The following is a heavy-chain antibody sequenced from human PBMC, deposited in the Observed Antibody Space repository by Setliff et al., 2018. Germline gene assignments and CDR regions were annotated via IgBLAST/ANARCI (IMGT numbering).Heavy chain of an antibody. D-gene: IGHD2-2*01. V-gene: IGHV5-51*01. CDR3: TRHEDRNKCTSSSCYRENDAFDV. CDR2: IFPADADT. Sequence: PGESLKISCKESRDSFTNYWIIWVRQVPGKGLEWMGMIFPADADTRYSPSFQGQVTVSADKSINTAYLQWSSLKASDTAIYYCTRHEDRNKCTSSSCYRENDAFDVWGQGAMVTVSS. CDR1: RDSFTNYW. J-gene: IGHJ3*01.